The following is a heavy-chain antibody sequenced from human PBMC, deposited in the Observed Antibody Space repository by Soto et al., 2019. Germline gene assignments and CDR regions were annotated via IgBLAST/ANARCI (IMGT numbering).Heavy chain of an antibody. J-gene: IGHJ4*02. V-gene: IGHV3-33*01. Sequence: QVQLVESGGGVVQPGRSLRLSCAASGFTFSSYGMHWVRQAPGKGLEWVAVIWYDGSNKYYADSVQGRFTISRDNSMTTLYRKMNSLRAEDTAVYYCARVGRYCRGGSCYPSGYVAYWGQGTLVTVSS. CDR2: IWYDGSNK. D-gene: IGHD2-15*01. CDR3: ARVGRYCRGGSCYPSGYVAY. CDR1: GFTFSSYG.